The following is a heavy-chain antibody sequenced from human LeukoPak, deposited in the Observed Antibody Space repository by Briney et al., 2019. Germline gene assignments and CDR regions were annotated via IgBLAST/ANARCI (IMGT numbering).Heavy chain of an antibody. CDR1: GFTFSTYP. V-gene: IGHV3-64*01. J-gene: IGHJ4*02. CDR3: AIARAPAAMGMYYFDY. CDR2: ITNNEDST. Sequence: GGSLRLSCVASGFTFSTYPMHWVRQAPGKGLEYVSAITNNEDSTYHANSVKGRFTISRDNSKNTQYLHMGSLRAEDTAVYYCAIARAPAAMGMYYFDYWGQGTLVTVSS. D-gene: IGHD2-2*01.